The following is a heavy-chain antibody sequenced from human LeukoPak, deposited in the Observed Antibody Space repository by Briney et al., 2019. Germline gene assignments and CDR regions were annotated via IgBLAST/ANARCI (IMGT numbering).Heavy chain of an antibody. CDR2: ISQDGSGK. CDR3: AKGHYYGSGSLDY. J-gene: IGHJ4*02. CDR1: GFTFSNYW. D-gene: IGHD3-10*01. V-gene: IGHV3-7*03. Sequence: GGSLRLSCGASGFTFSNYWMSWVRQAPGKGLEWVINISQDGSGKNYADSVEGRFTISRDNSKNTLYVQMNSLRAEDTAVYYCAKGHYYGSGSLDYWGQGTLVTVSS.